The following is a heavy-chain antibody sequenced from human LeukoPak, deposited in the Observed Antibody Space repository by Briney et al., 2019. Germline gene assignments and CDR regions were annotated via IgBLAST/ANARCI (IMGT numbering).Heavy chain of an antibody. CDR1: GFTFRDHW. D-gene: IGHD3-3*01. J-gene: IGHJ4*02. CDR2: IKQDGSEK. CDR3: TRGTPFGAY. V-gene: IGHV3-7*03. Sequence: GGSLRLSCAASGFTFRDHWMHWVRQAPGKGLEWVANIKQDGSEKYYVDPVKGRFTISRDNTRNSLYLQMNSLRAEDTAVYYCTRGTPFGAYWGQGTLVTVSS.